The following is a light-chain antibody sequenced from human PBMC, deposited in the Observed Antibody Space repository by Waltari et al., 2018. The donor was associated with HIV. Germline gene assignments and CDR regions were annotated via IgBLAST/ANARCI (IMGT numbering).Light chain of an antibody. J-gene: IGLJ3*02. CDR2: QDN. Sequence: SYEVTQPPSVAVSPGQTASITCSGYELGDKYTCWYQQKPDQSPLLVIYQDNKRPSGSPERVAVSSAGHTATLTISGTLPLDEADYYCQAWGRSTSGVFGRGTKLTVL. V-gene: IGLV3-1*01. CDR1: ELGDKY. CDR3: QAWGRSTSGV.